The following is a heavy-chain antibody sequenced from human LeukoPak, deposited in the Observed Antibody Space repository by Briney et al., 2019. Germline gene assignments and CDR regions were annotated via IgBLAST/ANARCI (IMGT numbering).Heavy chain of an antibody. Sequence: PSQTLSLTCTVSGGXISSGGYYWRWIRQHPGKGLEWIGYIYYSGSTYYNPSLKSRVTISVDTSKNQFSLKLSSLTAADTAVYYCARGIAAAGPRYYFDYWGQGTLVTVSS. CDR2: IYYSGST. V-gene: IGHV4-31*03. CDR1: GGXISSGGYY. D-gene: IGHD6-13*01. J-gene: IGHJ4*02. CDR3: ARGIAAAGPRYYFDY.